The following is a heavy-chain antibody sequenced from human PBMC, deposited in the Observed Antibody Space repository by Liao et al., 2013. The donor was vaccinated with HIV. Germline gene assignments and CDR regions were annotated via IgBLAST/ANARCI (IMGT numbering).Heavy chain of an antibody. CDR3: ARLNYDSSGYYFYYYMDV. J-gene: IGHJ6*03. V-gene: IGHV4-30-2*01. Sequence: QLQESGSGLVKPSQTLSLTCAVSGDSISSGGYSWTWIRQPPGKGLEWIGYIYHTGSAYYNPSLKSRVAMSVDRSRNHFSLTLNSVTAADTAVYFCARLNYDSSGYYFYYYMDVVGQRDHGHRLL. CDR2: IYHTGSA. CDR1: GDSISSGGYS. D-gene: IGHD3-22*01.